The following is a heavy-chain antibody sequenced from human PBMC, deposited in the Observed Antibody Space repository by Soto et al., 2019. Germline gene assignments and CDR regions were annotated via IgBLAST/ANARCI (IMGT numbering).Heavy chain of an antibody. J-gene: IGHJ1*01. D-gene: IGHD2-15*01. Sequence: ASVKVSCKASGYTFTSYGISWVRQAPGQGLEWMGWISAYNGNTNYAQKLQGRVTMTTDTSTSTAYMELRSLRSDDTAVYYCARGYCSGGSCYSDFQHWGQGTLVTVSS. CDR2: ISAYNGNT. CDR1: GYTFTSYG. CDR3: ARGYCSGGSCYSDFQH. V-gene: IGHV1-18*01.